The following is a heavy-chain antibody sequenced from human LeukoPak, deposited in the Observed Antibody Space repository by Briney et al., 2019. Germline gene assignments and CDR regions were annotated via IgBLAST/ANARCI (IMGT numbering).Heavy chain of an antibody. Sequence: SETLSLTCSVSGGSISTYYWSWIRQPAGKGLEWIGRIYTSGSTNYNPSLKSRVTMSVDTSKNQFSLKLSSVTAADTAVYYCARKRGAHDAFDIWGQGTMVTVSS. CDR1: GGSISTYY. CDR2: IYTSGST. V-gene: IGHV4-4*07. J-gene: IGHJ3*02. D-gene: IGHD2-15*01. CDR3: ARKRGAHDAFDI.